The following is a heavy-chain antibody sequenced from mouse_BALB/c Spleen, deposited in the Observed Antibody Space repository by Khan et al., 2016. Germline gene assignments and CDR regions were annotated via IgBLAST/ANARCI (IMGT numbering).Heavy chain of an antibody. CDR1: GYSITSDYA. Sequence: EVKLEESGPGLVKPSQSLSLTCTVTGYSITSDYAWNWIRQFPGNKLEWMGYISYSGTTTYNPSLKSRIHITRDTSKNQFFLQLNSVTTEDTATYYCARWLDAMDYWGQGTSVTVSS. V-gene: IGHV3-2*02. D-gene: IGHD2-2*01. CDR2: ISYSGTT. J-gene: IGHJ4*01. CDR3: ARWLDAMDY.